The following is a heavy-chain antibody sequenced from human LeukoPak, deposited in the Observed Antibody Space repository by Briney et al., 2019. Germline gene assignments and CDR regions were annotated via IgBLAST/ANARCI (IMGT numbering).Heavy chain of an antibody. CDR3: AKVALSSSSDDY. D-gene: IGHD6-6*01. V-gene: IGHV3-30*18. J-gene: IGHJ4*02. CDR2: ISYDGSNK. Sequence: GGSLRLSCAASGFAFSSYSMNWVRQAPGKGLEWVAVISYDGSNKYYADSVKGRFTISRDNSKNTLYLQMNSLRAEDTAVYYCAKVALSSSSDDYWGQGTLVTVSS. CDR1: GFAFSSYS.